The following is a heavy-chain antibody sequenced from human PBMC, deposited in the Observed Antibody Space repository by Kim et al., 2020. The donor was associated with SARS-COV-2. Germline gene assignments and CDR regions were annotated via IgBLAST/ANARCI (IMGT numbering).Heavy chain of an antibody. CDR1: GFTFSNAW. V-gene: IGHV3-15*01. CDR2: IKSKTDGGTT. CDR3: TTRSGSGWSYYYYGMDV. J-gene: IGHJ6*02. Sequence: GGSLRLSCAASGFTFSNAWMSWVRQAPGKGLEWVGRIKSKTDGGTTDYAAPVKGRFTISRDDSKNTLYLQMNSLKTEDTAVYYCTTRSGSGWSYYYYGMDVWGQGTTVTVSS. D-gene: IGHD6-19*01.